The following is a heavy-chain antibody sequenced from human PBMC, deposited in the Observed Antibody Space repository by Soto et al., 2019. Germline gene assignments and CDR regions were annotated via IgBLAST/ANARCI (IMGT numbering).Heavy chain of an antibody. CDR1: GFTFSGSA. CDR3: TREIREDYYGSGTYMALDY. Sequence: SLRLSCAASGFTFSGSAMHWVRQASGKGLEWVGRIRSKANSYATAYAASVKGRFTISRDDSKNTAYLQMNSLKTEDTAVYYCTREIREDYYGSGTYMALDYWGQGTLVTVSS. CDR2: IRSKANSYAT. D-gene: IGHD3-10*01. V-gene: IGHV3-73*01. J-gene: IGHJ4*02.